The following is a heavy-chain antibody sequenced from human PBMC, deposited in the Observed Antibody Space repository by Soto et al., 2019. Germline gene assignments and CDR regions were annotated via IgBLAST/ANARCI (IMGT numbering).Heavy chain of an antibody. Sequence: SGPTLVNPTQTLTLTCTFSGFSLSTSGMCVSWIRQPPGKALEWLALIDWDDDKYYSTSLKTRLTISKDTSKNQVVLTMTNMDPVDTATYYCARIQDAPYYYGMDVWGQGTTVTVSS. V-gene: IGHV2-70*01. CDR1: GFSLSTSGMC. CDR3: ARIQDAPYYYGMDV. J-gene: IGHJ6*02. D-gene: IGHD2-15*01. CDR2: IDWDDDK.